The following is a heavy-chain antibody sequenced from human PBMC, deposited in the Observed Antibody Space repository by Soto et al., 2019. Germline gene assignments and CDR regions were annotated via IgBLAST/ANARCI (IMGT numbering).Heavy chain of an antibody. CDR3: ARNIRSRPFDS. V-gene: IGHV6-1*01. CDR2: TYYRSQLKN. D-gene: IGHD6-6*01. CDR1: GDSVSSDSST. Sequence: SQALPLAGVSSGDSVSSDSSTCNFIRLSPSRGLELLGNTYYRSQLKNDYAVSVDSRITITADTSKNQFSLHLNSVTPEDSAVYYCARNIRSRPFDSCGQGTLVTVSS. J-gene: IGHJ4*02.